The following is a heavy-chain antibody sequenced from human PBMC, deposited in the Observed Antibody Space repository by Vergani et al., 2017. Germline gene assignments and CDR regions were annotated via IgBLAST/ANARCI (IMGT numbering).Heavy chain of an antibody. CDR1: GGTFSSYT. Sequence: QVQLVQSGAEVKKPGSSVKVSCKASGGTFSSYTISWVRQAPGQGLEWMGRIIPILGIANYAQKFQGRVTMTTDTSTSTAYMELRSLRSDDTAVYYCARGPPPYSGTKSGGYFDYWGQGTLVTVSS. CDR3: ARGPPPYSGTKSGGYFDY. V-gene: IGHV1-69*02. J-gene: IGHJ4*02. CDR2: IIPILGIA. D-gene: IGHD1-26*01.